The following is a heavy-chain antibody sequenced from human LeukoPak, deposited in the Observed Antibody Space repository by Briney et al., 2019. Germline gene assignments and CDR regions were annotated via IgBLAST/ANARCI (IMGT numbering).Heavy chain of an antibody. Sequence: ASVKVSCKASGYTFTGHALHWVRQAPGEGLEWMAWINGATGNTEYSQKFQARVTITRDTSASTAYMELSSLSSEDTAVYYCARSIIIVPNTSYYHYYMDVWGQGTTVTVSS. CDR2: INGATGNT. CDR1: GYTFTGHA. CDR3: ARSIIIVPNTSYYHYYMDV. J-gene: IGHJ6*02. D-gene: IGHD2/OR15-2a*01. V-gene: IGHV1-3*01.